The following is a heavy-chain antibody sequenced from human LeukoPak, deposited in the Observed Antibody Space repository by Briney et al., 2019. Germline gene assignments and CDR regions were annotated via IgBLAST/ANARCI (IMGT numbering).Heavy chain of an antibody. Sequence: PSETLSLTCTVSGDSISRDYWSWIRQPPGKGLEWIGYIYYSGSTNYNPSLKSRVTISVDTSKNQFSLKLSSVIAADTAVYYCARCGYSYGSEFDYWGQGTLVTVSS. J-gene: IGHJ4*02. D-gene: IGHD5-18*01. CDR3: ARCGYSYGSEFDY. CDR1: GDSISRDY. V-gene: IGHV4-59*01. CDR2: IYYSGST.